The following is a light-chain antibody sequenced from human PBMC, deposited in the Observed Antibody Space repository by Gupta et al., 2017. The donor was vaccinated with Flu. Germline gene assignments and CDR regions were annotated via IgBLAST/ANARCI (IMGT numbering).Light chain of an antibody. V-gene: IGKV1-9*01. Sequence: IEWTESQSCLSASVGDRVTLTCRASQSISSNVAWYQQKPGKAPKLLIYAASTLQSGVPSRFSGSGSGTEFTLTISSLQPEDFATYYCQQLSSYWLTFGGGTKVEIK. J-gene: IGKJ4*01. CDR1: QSISSN. CDR3: QQLSSYWLT. CDR2: AAS.